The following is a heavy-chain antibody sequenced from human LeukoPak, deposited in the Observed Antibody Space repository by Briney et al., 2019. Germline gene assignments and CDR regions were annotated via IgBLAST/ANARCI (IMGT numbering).Heavy chain of an antibody. CDR2: IGTAGDT. CDR1: GFIFSDQN. D-gene: IGHD2-8*01. V-gene: IGHV3-13*01. CDR3: AARRRLDIVLMVYAATLDY. J-gene: IGHJ4*02. Sequence: GGSLRLSCAASGFIFSDQNMNWVRQATGKGLEWVSAIGTAGDTYYPGSVKGRFTISRDNSKNTLYLQMNSLRAEDTAVYYCAARRRLDIVLMVYAATLDYWGQGTLVTVSS.